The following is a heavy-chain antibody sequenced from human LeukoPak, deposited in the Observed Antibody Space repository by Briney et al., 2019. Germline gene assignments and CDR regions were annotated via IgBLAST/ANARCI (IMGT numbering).Heavy chain of an antibody. CDR3: ARHHYGDTAYYYYGMDV. D-gene: IGHD4-17*01. CDR1: GYSFTSYW. V-gene: IGHV5-51*01. CDR2: IYPGDSDT. J-gene: IGHJ6*02. Sequence: GESLKISCKGSGYSFTSYWIGRVRQMPGKGLEWMGIIYPGDSDTRYSPSFQGQVTISADKSISTAYLQWSSLKASDTAMYYCARHHYGDTAYYYYGMDVWGQGTTVTVSS.